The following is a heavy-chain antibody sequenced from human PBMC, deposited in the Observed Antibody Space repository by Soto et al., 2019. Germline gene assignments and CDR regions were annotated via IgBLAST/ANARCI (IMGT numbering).Heavy chain of an antibody. CDR3: ARGRGYSYGPYYFDY. Sequence: QVPLQESGPGLVKPSQTLSLTCTVSGGSISSEGYYWSWFRQLPGKGLEWIGDIYYSGTTYHNPSLRSRLTISGGASKNQFSLKLSSVTAADTALYYCARGRGYSYGPYYFDYWGQGTLVTVSS. CDR1: GGSISSEGYY. D-gene: IGHD5-18*01. J-gene: IGHJ4*02. CDR2: IYYSGTT. V-gene: IGHV4-31*03.